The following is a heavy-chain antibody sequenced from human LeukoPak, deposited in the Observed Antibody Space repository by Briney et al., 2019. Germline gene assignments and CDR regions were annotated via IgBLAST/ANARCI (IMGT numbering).Heavy chain of an antibody. D-gene: IGHD6-13*01. V-gene: IGHV4-59*01. J-gene: IGHJ4*02. CDR2: IYYSGTT. CDR3: ARGVYIAAAQYGY. Sequence: SETLSLTCTVSGGSISNYWSWIRQPPGKGLEWIGYIYYSGTTNYNPSLKSRVTISVDTSKNQFSLKLSSVTAAGTAVYYCARGVYIAAAQYGYWGQGTLVTVSS. CDR1: GGSISNY.